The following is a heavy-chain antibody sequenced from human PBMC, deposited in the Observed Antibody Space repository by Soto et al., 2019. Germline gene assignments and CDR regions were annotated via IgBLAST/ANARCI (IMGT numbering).Heavy chain of an antibody. CDR3: AREGVLYDYVWGSYRPLNY. CDR1: GGTFSSYA. CDR2: IIPIFGTA. Sequence: QVQLVQSGAEVKKPGSSVKVSCKASGGTFSSYAISWVRQAPGQGLEWMGGIIPIFGTANYAQKFQGRVTITADESTSTAYMELSRLRSEDTAVYYCAREGVLYDYVWGSYRPLNYWGQGTLVTVSS. J-gene: IGHJ4*02. D-gene: IGHD3-16*02. V-gene: IGHV1-69*01.